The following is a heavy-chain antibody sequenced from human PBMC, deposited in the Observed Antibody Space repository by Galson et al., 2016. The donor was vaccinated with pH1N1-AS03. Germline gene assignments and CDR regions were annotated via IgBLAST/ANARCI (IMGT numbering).Heavy chain of an antibody. J-gene: IGHJ6*03. CDR3: AGYEMTYSNGWYYLDV. CDR2: VSYSGTT. D-gene: IGHD6-19*01. CDR1: GASITSSPYY. Sequence: CTVSGASITSSPYYWGWIRQPPGKGLEWIASVSYSGTTFYKSSLKRRATISVDTSENEFALRLTTVTAADTAVYYCAGYEMTYSNGWYYLDVWGKGTMVTVSS. V-gene: IGHV4-39*01.